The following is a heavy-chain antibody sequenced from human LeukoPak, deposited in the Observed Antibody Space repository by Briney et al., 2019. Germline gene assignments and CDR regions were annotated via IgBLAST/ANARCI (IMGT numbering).Heavy chain of an antibody. V-gene: IGHV3-21*01. CDR3: ARDEAYCGGDCYPGVRAFDI. J-gene: IGHJ3*02. D-gene: IGHD2-21*02. CDR2: ISSSSSYI. Sequence: GGSLRLSCAASGFTFSSYSMNWVRQAPGKGLEWVSSISSSSSYIFYADSVKGRLTISRDNAKNSLYLQMNSLRAEDTAVYYCARDEAYCGGDCYPGVRAFDIWGQGTMVTVSS. CDR1: GFTFSSYS.